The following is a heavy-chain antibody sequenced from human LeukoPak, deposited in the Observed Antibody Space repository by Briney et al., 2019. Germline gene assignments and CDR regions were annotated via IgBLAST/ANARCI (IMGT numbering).Heavy chain of an antibody. CDR1: GGSISSGSDY. D-gene: IGHD4-23*01. Sequence: SQTLSLTCTVSGGSISSGSDYWSWIRQPAGKGLEWIGRIYTSGSTNSNPSLKSRVTISVDTSKNQFSLKLSSVTAADTAVYYCAREGLGNSFADYWGQGTLVTVSS. J-gene: IGHJ4*02. V-gene: IGHV4-61*02. CDR3: AREGLGNSFADY. CDR2: IYTSGST.